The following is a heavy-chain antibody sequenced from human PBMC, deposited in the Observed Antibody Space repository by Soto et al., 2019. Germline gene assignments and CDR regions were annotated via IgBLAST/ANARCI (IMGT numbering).Heavy chain of an antibody. V-gene: IGHV3-21*01. CDR2: ISSSSSYI. J-gene: IGHJ6*02. D-gene: IGHD2-2*01. CDR3: ARDWVGYFSSTSCYSDYYYGMDV. Sequence: EVQLVESGGGLVKPGGSLRLSCAASGFTFSSYSMNWVRQAPGKGLEWLSSISSSSSYIYYADSVKGRFTISRDNAKNSLYLQMNSLRAEDTAVYYCARDWVGYFSSTSCYSDYYYGMDVWGQGTTVTVSS. CDR1: GFTFSSYS.